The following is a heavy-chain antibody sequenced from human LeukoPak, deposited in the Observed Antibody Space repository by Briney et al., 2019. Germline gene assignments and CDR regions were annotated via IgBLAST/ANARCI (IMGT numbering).Heavy chain of an antibody. D-gene: IGHD2-21*01. Sequence: SVKVSCKASGYTFTYRYLHWVRQAPGQALEWMGWITPFNGNTNYAQKFQDRVTITRDRSMSTAYMELSSLRSEDTAVYYCARVRIAGLWYFDYWGQGTLVTVSS. CDR1: GYTFTYRY. V-gene: IGHV1-45*02. CDR2: ITPFNGNT. CDR3: ARVRIAGLWYFDY. J-gene: IGHJ4*02.